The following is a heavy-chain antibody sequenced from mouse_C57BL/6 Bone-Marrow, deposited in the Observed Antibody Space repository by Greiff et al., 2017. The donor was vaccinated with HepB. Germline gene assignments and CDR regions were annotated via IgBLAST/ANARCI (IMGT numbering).Heavy chain of an antibody. D-gene: IGHD2-4*01. J-gene: IGHJ3*01. CDR2: IYPGSGST. Sequence: VQLQQPGAELVKPGASVKMSCKASGYTFTSYWITWVKQRPGQGLEWIGDIYPGSGSTNYNEKFKSKATLTVDTSSSTAYMQLSSLTSEDSAVYYCARLGYDYEGDWFAYWGQGTLVTVSA. CDR3: ARLGYDYEGDWFAY. CDR1: GYTFTSYW. V-gene: IGHV1-55*01.